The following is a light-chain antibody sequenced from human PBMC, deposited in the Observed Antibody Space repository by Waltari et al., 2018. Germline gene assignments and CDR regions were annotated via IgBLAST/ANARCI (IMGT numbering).Light chain of an antibody. CDR1: NIGSKS. Sequence: YVLTQPPSVSVDPGKTARLTCGGDNIGSKSVNWYQQKPGQAPVLVMFYDSDRPSEIPERFSGSNSGNTATLTISWVEAGVEADYHCQVWDDVTDSGVFGGGTKLTVL. J-gene: IGLJ3*02. CDR3: QVWDDVTDSGV. V-gene: IGLV3-21*04. CDR2: YDS.